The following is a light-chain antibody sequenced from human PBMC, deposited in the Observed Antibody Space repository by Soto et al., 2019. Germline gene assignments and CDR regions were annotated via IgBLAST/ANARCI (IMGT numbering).Light chain of an antibody. V-gene: IGKV3-15*01. CDR1: QGVGST. CDR3: QHYKTWQLS. CDR2: DAS. J-gene: IGKJ4*01. Sequence: ELVLTQSPATLSVSPGERATLSCRASQGVGSTLAWYQQAPGQAPRLLIYDASTRATGIPARFSGDGSGTEFTLTISSLQSDDIAVYYCQHYKTWQLSFGGGTRVEI.